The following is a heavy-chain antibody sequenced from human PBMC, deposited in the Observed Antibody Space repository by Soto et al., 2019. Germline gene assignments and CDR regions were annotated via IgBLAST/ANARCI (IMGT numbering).Heavy chain of an antibody. Sequence: EVQLVESGGGLVQPGRSLRLSCAASGFTFDDYAMHWVRQAPGKGLEWVSGISWNSGSIGYADSVKGRFTISRDNAKNSLYLQMNSLRAEDTALYYCAKDIRYYYYGMDVWGQGTTVTVSS. CDR3: AKDIRYYYYGMDV. CDR1: GFTFDDYA. D-gene: IGHD4-17*01. CDR2: ISWNSGSI. V-gene: IGHV3-9*01. J-gene: IGHJ6*02.